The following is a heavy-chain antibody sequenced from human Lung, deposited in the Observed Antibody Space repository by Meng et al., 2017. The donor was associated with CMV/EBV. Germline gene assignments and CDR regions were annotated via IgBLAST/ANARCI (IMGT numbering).Heavy chain of an antibody. CDR1: GFTFSSYV. CDR2: IGPSGGNT. V-gene: IGHV3-23*01. J-gene: IGHJ4*02. CDR3: AKAGYGSSWYGFDY. Sequence: GGSXRLSCAASGFTFSSYVMTWVRQAPGKGLEWVSGIGPSGGNTYCADSVKGRFTISRDNSRNTLYLQMNGLRAEDTAVYYCAKAGYGSSWYGFDYWGQGXLVTVSS. D-gene: IGHD6-13*01.